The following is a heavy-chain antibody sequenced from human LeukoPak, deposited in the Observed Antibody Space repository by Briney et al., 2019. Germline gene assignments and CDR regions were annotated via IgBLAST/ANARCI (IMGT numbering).Heavy chain of an antibody. J-gene: IGHJ4*02. V-gene: IGHV4-59*01. D-gene: IGHD3-3*01. CDR2: FYYSGGT. Sequence: SETLSLTCTVSGGSISSYYWSWIRQPPGKGLEWIGYFYYSGGTNYNPSLKSRVTMSVDTSKNHFSLKLSSVTAADTAVYYCARVWRGPWRFDYWGQGILVTVSS. CDR3: ARVWRGPWRFDY. CDR1: GGSISSYY.